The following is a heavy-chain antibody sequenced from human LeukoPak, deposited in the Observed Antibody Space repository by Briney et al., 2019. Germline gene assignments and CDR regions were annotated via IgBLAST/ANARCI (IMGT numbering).Heavy chain of an antibody. CDR1: GYTFTSYG. J-gene: IGHJ4*02. V-gene: IGHV1-18*01. Sequence: ASVKVSCKASGYTFTSYGISWVRQAPGQGLEWMGWISAYNGNTNYAQKLQGRVTMTTDTSTSTAYMELRSLRSDDTAVYYCARLIRACSGGSCYPTDYWGQGTLVTVSS. D-gene: IGHD2-15*01. CDR2: ISAYNGNT. CDR3: ARLIRACSGGSCYPTDY.